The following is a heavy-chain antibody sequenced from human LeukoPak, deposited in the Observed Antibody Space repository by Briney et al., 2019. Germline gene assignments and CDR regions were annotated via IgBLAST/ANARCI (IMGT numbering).Heavy chain of an antibody. D-gene: IGHD1-1*01. CDR1: GGSIGKPSYY. CDR2: IYYSGTT. J-gene: IGHJ4*02. Sequence: PSENLSLTCTVSGGSIGKPSYYWGWIRQPPGKGLEWIGNIYYSGTTYYNPSLKSRVTISVDTSKNQFSLTLNSVTAADTAVYFCARFKQLGRSFDSWGLGSLVTVSS. V-gene: IGHV4-39*07. CDR3: ARFKQLGRSFDS.